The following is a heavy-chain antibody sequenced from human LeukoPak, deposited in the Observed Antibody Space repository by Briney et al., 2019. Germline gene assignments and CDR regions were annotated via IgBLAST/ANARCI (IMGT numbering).Heavy chain of an antibody. Sequence: GGSLRLSCVASGLTVSNHWMSWVRQAPGKGLEWVANIREERGQEYYVDSVKGRFTISKNSAKNSLYLQMNTLRVEDTDMYYCASLDTAKQPLANHWGQGTLVTVSS. V-gene: IGHV3-7*03. CDR2: IREERGQE. CDR3: ASLDTAKQPLANH. CDR1: GLTVSNHW. D-gene: IGHD5-18*01. J-gene: IGHJ5*02.